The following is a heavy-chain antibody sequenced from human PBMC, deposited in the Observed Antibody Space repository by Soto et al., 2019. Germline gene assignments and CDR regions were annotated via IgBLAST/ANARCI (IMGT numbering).Heavy chain of an antibody. CDR1: GFTFSNHA. D-gene: IGHD1-1*01. CDR3: ARSRDGYNYDAVDL. V-gene: IGHV3-33*01. Sequence: SLRLSCAASGFTFSNHAMHWVRQAPGKVLEWVAVIWYDGINKYYADSVKGRSTISRDKSKNTLYLQMNSLGAEDTAVYYCARSRDGYNYDAVDLWGQGTMVTVSS. J-gene: IGHJ3*01. CDR2: IWYDGINK.